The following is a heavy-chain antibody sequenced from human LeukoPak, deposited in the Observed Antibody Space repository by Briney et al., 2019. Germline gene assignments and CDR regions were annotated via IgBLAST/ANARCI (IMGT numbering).Heavy chain of an antibody. Sequence: GGSLRLSCAASGFTVSSNYMSWVRQAPGKGLEWVSSISSSSSYIYYADSVKGRFTISRDNAKNSLYLQMNSLRAEDTAVYYCARVGGIAAADAFDIWGQGTMVTVSS. CDR3: ARVGGIAAADAFDI. D-gene: IGHD6-13*01. CDR2: ISSSSSYI. V-gene: IGHV3-21*01. CDR1: GFTVSSNY. J-gene: IGHJ3*02.